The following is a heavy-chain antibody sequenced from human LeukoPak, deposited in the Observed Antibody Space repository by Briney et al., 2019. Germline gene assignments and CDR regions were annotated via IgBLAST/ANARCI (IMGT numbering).Heavy chain of an antibody. J-gene: IGHJ4*02. Sequence: SETLSLTCTVSGGSISSSSYYWGWIRQPPGKGLEWIGSIYYSGSTYYNPSLKSRVTISVDTSKNQFSLKLSSVTAADTAVYYCARGGITGTPFDYWGQGTLVTVSS. CDR3: ARGGITGTPFDY. V-gene: IGHV4-39*07. CDR2: IYYSGST. CDR1: GGSISSSSYY. D-gene: IGHD1/OR15-1a*01.